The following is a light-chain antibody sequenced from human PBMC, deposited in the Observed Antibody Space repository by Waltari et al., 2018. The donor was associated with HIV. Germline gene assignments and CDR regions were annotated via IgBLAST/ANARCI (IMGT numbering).Light chain of an antibody. V-gene: IGKV3-15*01. CDR1: QSFSSN. CDR3: QQYNNWPLT. CDR2: GAS. Sequence: EIVMTQSPATLSVSPGERATLSCRASQSFSSNLVWYQQKPGQAPRLLIYGASTRATGIPARFSGSGSGTEFTLTISSLQSEEFAVYYCQQYNNWPLTFGGGTKVEIK. J-gene: IGKJ4*01.